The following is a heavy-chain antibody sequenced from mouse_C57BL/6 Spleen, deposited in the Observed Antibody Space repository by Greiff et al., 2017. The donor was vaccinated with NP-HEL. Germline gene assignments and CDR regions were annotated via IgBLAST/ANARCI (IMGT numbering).Heavy chain of an antibody. CDR1: GYSITSGYY. V-gene: IGHV3-6*01. CDR3: ASRYFDY. Sequence: EVKVEESGPGLVKPSQSLSLTCSVTGYSITSGYYWNWIRQFPGNKLEWMGYISYDGSNNYNPSLKNRISITRDTSKNQFFLKLNSVTTEDTATYYCASRYFDYWGQGTTLTVSS. CDR2: ISYDGSN. J-gene: IGHJ2*01.